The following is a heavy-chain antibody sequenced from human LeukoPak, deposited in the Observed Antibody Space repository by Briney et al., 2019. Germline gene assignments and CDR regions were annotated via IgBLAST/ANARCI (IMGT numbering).Heavy chain of an antibody. CDR1: GFTFSSYW. CDR3: ARGRLYGDYYFDY. Sequence: GSLRLSCAASGFTFSSYWMSWIRQPPGKGLEWIGYIYYSGSTNYNPSLKSRVTISVDTSKNQFSLKLSSVTAADTAVYYCARGRLYGDYYFDYWGQGTLVTVSS. D-gene: IGHD4-17*01. V-gene: IGHV4-59*01. CDR2: IYYSGST. J-gene: IGHJ4*02.